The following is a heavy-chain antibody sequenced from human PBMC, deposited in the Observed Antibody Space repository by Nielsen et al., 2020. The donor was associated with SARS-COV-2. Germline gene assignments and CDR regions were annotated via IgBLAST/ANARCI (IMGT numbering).Heavy chain of an antibody. CDR3: ASRYCSGGSCYPDAFDI. CDR2: INPTNGGT. CDR1: GYTFTNNY. J-gene: IGHJ3*02. Sequence: ASVKVSCKASGYTFTNNYMHWVRQAPGQGLEWMGLINPTNGGTTYAQKFLGTVTMTRDTSTSTVFMELSSLRAEDAAVYYCASRYCSGGSCYPDAFDIWGQGTMVTVSS. D-gene: IGHD2-15*01. V-gene: IGHV1-46*01.